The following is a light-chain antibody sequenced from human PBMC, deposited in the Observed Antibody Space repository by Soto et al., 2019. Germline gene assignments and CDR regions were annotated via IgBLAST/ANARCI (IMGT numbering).Light chain of an antibody. CDR1: SSDVGGYNH. J-gene: IGLJ1*01. V-gene: IGLV2-14*01. CDR2: EVR. Sequence: QSALTQPASVSGSPGRSITISCTGTSSDVGGYNHVSWYQQHPGKAPKLIIFEVRNRPSGVSDRFSASKSGNTASLTISGLQTEDEAVYYCSSYASSSSYAFGTGTKVTVL. CDR3: SSYASSSSYA.